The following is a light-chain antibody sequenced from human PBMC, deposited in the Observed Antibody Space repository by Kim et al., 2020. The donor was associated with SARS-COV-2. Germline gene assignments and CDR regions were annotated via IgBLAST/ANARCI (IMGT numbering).Light chain of an antibody. V-gene: IGLV3-19*01. CDR3: NSRDSNDNLV. J-gene: IGLJ2*01. Sequence: SSELTQDPAVSVALGQTVRITCQGDSLRRYYATWYQQKPGQAPIVVFYGKNNRPSGIPDRFSGSTSGNTTSLTITGAQAGDEADYYCNSRDSNDNLVFVG. CDR1: SLRRYY. CDR2: GKN.